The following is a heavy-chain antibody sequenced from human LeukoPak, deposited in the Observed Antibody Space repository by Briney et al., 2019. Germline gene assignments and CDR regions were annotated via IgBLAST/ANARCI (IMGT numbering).Heavy chain of an antibody. CDR1: GDSVSSNSAT. Sequence: SQTLSLTCATSGDSVSSNSATWNWIRQSPSRGLEWLGRTYYRSNWYNDYAESVKGRITIHPDTSKNQFSLQLNSVTPEDTAVYYCARDLAGFGGYSYGMVDYWGQGTLVTVSS. V-gene: IGHV6-1*01. J-gene: IGHJ4*02. D-gene: IGHD5-18*01. CDR2: TYYRSNWYN. CDR3: ARDLAGFGGYSYGMVDY.